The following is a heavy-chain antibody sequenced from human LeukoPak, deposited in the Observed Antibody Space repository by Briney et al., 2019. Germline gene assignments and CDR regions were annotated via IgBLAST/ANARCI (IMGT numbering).Heavy chain of an antibody. D-gene: IGHD2-2*01. V-gene: IGHV4-4*07. CDR3: ARENWEDIVVVPAAPGAFDI. J-gene: IGHJ3*02. CDR1: GGSISSYY. CDR2: IYTSGST. Sequence: SETLSLTCSVSGGSISSYYWSWIRQPAGKGLEWIGRIYTSGSTNYNPSLKSRVTMSVDTSKNQFSLKLSSVTAADTAVYYCARENWEDIVVVPAAPGAFDIWGQGTMVTVSS.